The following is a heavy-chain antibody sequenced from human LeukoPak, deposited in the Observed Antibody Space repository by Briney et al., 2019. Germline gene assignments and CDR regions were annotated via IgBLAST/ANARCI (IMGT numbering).Heavy chain of an antibody. CDR3: ARDFSGSGIAVAVYLD. J-gene: IGHJ4*02. Sequence: ASVKVSCKASGYTFTSYGISWVRQAPGQGLEWMGWISAYNGNTNYAQKLQGRVTMTTDTSTSTAYMELRSLRSDDTAVYYCARDFSGSGIAVAVYLDWGQGTLVTVSS. CDR1: GYTFTSYG. CDR2: ISAYNGNT. V-gene: IGHV1-18*01. D-gene: IGHD6-19*01.